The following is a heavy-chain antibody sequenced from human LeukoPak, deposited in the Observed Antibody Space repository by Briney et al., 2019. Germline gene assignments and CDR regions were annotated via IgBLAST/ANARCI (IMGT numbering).Heavy chain of an antibody. CDR1: GYSISSGYY. CDR2: IYHSGST. Sequence: SETLSRTCTVSGYSISSGYYWGWIRQPPGKGLEWIGSIYHSGSTYYNPSLKSRVTISVDTSKNQFSLKLSSVTATDTAVYYCASMAVAGIIDYWGQGTLVTVSS. V-gene: IGHV4-38-2*02. J-gene: IGHJ4*02. D-gene: IGHD6-19*01. CDR3: ASMAVAGIIDY.